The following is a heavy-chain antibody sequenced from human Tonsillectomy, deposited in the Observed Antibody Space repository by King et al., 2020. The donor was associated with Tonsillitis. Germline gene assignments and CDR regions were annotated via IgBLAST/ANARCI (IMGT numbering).Heavy chain of an antibody. CDR3: ARETGGWRAFDY. CDR2: IKPDSGGT. J-gene: IGHJ4*02. D-gene: IGHD6-19*01. Sequence: VQLVQSGAEVKKPGVSVKVSCKASGYSFTDYSVHWVRQAPGQGLEWMGWIKPDSGGTNYAHKFDGRVIMTRDTSINTAYMELTGLRSDDTAVYYCARETGGWRAFDYWGQGALVTVAS. V-gene: IGHV1-2*07. CDR1: GYSFTDYS.